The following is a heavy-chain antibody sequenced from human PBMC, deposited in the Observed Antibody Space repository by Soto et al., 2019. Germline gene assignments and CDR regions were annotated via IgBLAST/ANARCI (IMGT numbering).Heavy chain of an antibody. J-gene: IGHJ4*02. V-gene: IGHV4-30-4*01. CDR3: ASYYYGSGSYYSGDPGNFFDY. Sequence: PSETLSLTCTVSGGSISSGDYYWSWIRQPPGKGLEWIGYIYYSGSTYYNPSLKSRVTISVDKSKNQFSLKLSSVTAADTAVYYCASYYYGSGSYYSGDPGNFFDYWGQGTLVTVSS. CDR2: IYYSGST. CDR1: GGSISSGDYY. D-gene: IGHD3-10*01.